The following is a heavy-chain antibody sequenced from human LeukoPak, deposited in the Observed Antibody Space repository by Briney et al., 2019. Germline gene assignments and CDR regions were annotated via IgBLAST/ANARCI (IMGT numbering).Heavy chain of an antibody. V-gene: IGHV4-59*11. J-gene: IGHJ6*03. D-gene: IGHD6-13*01. Sequence: SETLSLTCTVSGGSISSHYWSWIRQPPGKGLEWIGYIYYSGSTNYNPSLKSRVTISVDTSKNQFSLKLSSVTAADTAVYYCARVTAAAGTSYYYYMDVWGKGTTVTVSS. CDR2: IYYSGST. CDR3: ARVTAAAGTSYYYYMDV. CDR1: GGSISSHY.